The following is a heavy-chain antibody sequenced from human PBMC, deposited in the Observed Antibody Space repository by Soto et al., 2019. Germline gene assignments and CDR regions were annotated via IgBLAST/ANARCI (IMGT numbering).Heavy chain of an antibody. D-gene: IGHD3-10*01. CDR2: IVVGSGNT. CDR1: GFTFTSSA. Sequence: GASVKVSCKASGFTFTSSAMQWVRQARGQRLEWIGWIVVGSGNTNYAQKFQERVTITRDMSTSTAYMELSSLRSEDTAVYYCARSRHFYYGSESHIPDVYWGQGTQVTVSS. CDR3: ARSRHFYYGSESHIPDVY. J-gene: IGHJ4*02. V-gene: IGHV1-58*02.